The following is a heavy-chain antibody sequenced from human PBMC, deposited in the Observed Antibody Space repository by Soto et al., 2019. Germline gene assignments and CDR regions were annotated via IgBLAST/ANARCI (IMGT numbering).Heavy chain of an antibody. J-gene: IGHJ4*02. Sequence: EVQLVESGGGLIQPGGSLRLSCAVSGFTVSNNYMSWVRQAPGKGLEGVSVIYSGGYTAYGDSVKGRFTISRDNSKNTLFLQRNSRGAGAPAVVFWGAPPGGGGYWGQGTLVTVSS. CDR3: GAPPGGGGY. CDR1: GFTVSNNY. D-gene: IGHD3-10*01. V-gene: IGHV3-53*01. CDR2: IYSGGYT.